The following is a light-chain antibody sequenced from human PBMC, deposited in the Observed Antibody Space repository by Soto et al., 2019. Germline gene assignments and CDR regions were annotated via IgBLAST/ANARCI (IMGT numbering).Light chain of an antibody. CDR1: SSDIGGYNF. CDR2: DVS. Sequence: QSVLTQPASVSGSPGQSITISCTGTSSDIGGYNFVSWYHQHPGKAPKLMIYDVSNRPAGVSNRFSGSKSGNTASLTISGLQAEDEADYYCSSYTSSNTVVFGGGTKVTVL. J-gene: IGLJ3*02. CDR3: SSYTSSNTVV. V-gene: IGLV2-14*01.